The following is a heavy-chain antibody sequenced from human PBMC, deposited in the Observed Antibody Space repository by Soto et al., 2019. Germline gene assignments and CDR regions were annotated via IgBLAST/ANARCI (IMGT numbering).Heavy chain of an antibody. Sequence: ASVKVSCKASGYTFSGYYMHWVRQAPGQGLEWMGWINPNSAGTNYAQKFQGRVTMTRDTSISTAYMELSRLRSDDTAVYYCARGGVTMVRGVIRSPYDYWGQGTLVTVSS. V-gene: IGHV1-2*02. J-gene: IGHJ4*02. CDR3: ARGGVTMVRGVIRSPYDY. D-gene: IGHD3-10*01. CDR2: INPNSAGT. CDR1: GYTFSGYY.